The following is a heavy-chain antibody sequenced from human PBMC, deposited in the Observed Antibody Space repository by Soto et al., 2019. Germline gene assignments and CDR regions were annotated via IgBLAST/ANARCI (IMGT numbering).Heavy chain of an antibody. J-gene: IGHJ1*01. V-gene: IGHV3-30*19. CDR1: GFTFRSYV. D-gene: IGHD3-16*01. CDR2: TSYDGSDK. CDR3: ARWGTTGGLDV. Sequence: QVQLVESGGGVVQPGTSLRVSCVGSGFTFRSYVIHWVRQAPGKGLEWVALTSYDGSDKYYDDSVRGRFTISRDNSRKTVDLQMASLRLEDTALYYCARWGTTGGLDVWGQGTLVSVSS.